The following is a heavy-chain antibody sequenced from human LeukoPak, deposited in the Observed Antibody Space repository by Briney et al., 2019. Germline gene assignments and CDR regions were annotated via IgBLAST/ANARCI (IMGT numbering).Heavy chain of an antibody. CDR2: MNPHTGQT. CDR3: ARGSGGFDSDYIYYFYMDV. J-gene: IGHJ6*03. CDR1: GYTFASAD. V-gene: IGHV1-8*02. D-gene: IGHD4-11*01. Sequence: ASVKVSCTASGYTFASADISWVRQGPGQGLEWMGWMNPHTGQTGYAQKFQGRITLTRDVSISTAYMELSSLKSDDTAVYYCARGSGGFDSDYIYYFYMDVWGKGTTVIVSS.